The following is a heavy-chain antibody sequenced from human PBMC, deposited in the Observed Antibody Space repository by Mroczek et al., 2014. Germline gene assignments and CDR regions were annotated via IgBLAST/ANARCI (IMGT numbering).Heavy chain of an antibody. CDR2: ISSSSSTI. V-gene: IGHV3-48*01. CDR1: GFTFSSYS. J-gene: IGHJ6*02. Sequence: VQLVQSGGGLVQPGGSLRLSCAASGFTFSSYSMNWVRQAPGKGLEWVSYISSSSSTIYYADSVKGRFTISRDNAKNSLYLQMNSLRAEDTAVYYCARESGPRSIVVVGRVYGMDVVGPRDHG. D-gene: IGHD2-21*01. CDR3: ARESGPRSIVVVGRVYGMDV.